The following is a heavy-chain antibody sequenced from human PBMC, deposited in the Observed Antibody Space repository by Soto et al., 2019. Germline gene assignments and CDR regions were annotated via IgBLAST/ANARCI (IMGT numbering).Heavy chain of an antibody. CDR2: ISGSGGIT. CDR1: GFTFSTYA. V-gene: IGHV3-23*01. D-gene: IGHD6-6*01. J-gene: IGHJ6*03. CDR3: AKVRESSPYYYYYYMDV. Sequence: EVQLLESGGGLVQPGGSLRLSCAASGFTFSTYAMSWVRQAPGKGLEWVSGISGSGGITYYADSVEGRFTISSDKSKNTLYLQMNSLRAEDTAVYYCAKVRESSPYYYYYYMDVWGKGTTVTVSS.